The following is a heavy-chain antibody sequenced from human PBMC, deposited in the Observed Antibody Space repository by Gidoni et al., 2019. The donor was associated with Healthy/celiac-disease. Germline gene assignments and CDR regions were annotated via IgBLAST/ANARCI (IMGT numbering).Heavy chain of an antibody. CDR3: AREYYYDSSGWYFDL. V-gene: IGHV1-18*01. Sequence: QVQLVQSGAEVKKPGASVKVSCTASGYTFTSYGISWVRQAPGQGLEWMGWISAYHVTTNYAQKLQGRVTMTTDTSTSTAYMELRSLRSDDTAVYYCAREYYYDSSGWYFDLWGRGTLGTVSS. CDR2: ISAYHVTT. J-gene: IGHJ2*01. CDR1: GYTFTSYG. D-gene: IGHD3-22*01.